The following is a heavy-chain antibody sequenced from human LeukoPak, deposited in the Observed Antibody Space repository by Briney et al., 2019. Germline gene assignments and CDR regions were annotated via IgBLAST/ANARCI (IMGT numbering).Heavy chain of an antibody. CDR2: INPSGGST. J-gene: IGHJ4*02. Sequence: ASMKVSCKASGYTFTSYYMHWVRQAPGQGLEWMGIINPSGGSTSYAQKFRGRVTMTRDTSTSTVYMELSSLRSEDTAVYYCARAPPGRYDSSGYYYDFDYWGQGTLVTVSS. CDR3: ARAPPGRYDSSGYYYDFDY. V-gene: IGHV1-46*01. CDR1: GYTFTSYY. D-gene: IGHD3-22*01.